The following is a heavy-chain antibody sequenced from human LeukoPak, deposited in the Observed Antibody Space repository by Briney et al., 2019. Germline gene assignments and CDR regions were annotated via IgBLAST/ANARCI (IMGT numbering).Heavy chain of an antibody. D-gene: IGHD3-10*01. CDR1: GFTVSSNY. CDR3: AREIRGVGNFDP. Sequence: GGSLRLSCAASGFTVSSNYMSWVRQAPGKGVVWVSVIYSGGSTYYADSVKGRFTISRDNSKNTLYLQMNSLRAEDTAVYYCAREIRGVGNFDPWGQGALVTVSS. J-gene: IGHJ5*02. CDR2: IYSGGST. V-gene: IGHV3-53*01.